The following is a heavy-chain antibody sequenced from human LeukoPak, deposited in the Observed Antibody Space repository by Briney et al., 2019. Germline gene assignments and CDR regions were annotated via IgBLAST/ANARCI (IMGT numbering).Heavy chain of an antibody. Sequence: GRSLRLSCSTSGFTFSSYGMHWVRQAQGKGLEWVAVIWYDGSNKYYADSVKGRFTISRDNSKNTLYLQMNTLRAEDTAVYYCAKQYSYGYDYWGQGTLVTVSS. CDR1: GFTFSSYG. CDR2: IWYDGSNK. D-gene: IGHD5-18*01. J-gene: IGHJ4*02. V-gene: IGHV3-33*06. CDR3: AKQYSYGYDY.